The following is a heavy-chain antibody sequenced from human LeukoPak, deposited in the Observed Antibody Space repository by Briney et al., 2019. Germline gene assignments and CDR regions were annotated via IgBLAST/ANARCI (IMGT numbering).Heavy chain of an antibody. CDR3: ARSRNPRYSSGWYAEGYGMDV. Sequence: ASVKVSCKASGYTFTSYDINWVRQATGQGLKWMGWMNPNSGNTGYAQKFQGRVTMTRNTSISTAYMELSSLRSEDTAVYYCARSRNPRYSSGWYAEGYGMDVWGQGTTVTVSS. J-gene: IGHJ6*02. CDR1: GYTFTSYD. V-gene: IGHV1-8*01. CDR2: MNPNSGNT. D-gene: IGHD6-19*01.